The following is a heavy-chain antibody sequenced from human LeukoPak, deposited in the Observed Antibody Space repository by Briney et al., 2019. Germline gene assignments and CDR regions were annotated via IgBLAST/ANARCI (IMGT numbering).Heavy chain of an antibody. CDR3: ARFGSGWWYNDY. Sequence: SETLSLTCSVSGGSISNYYWSWIRQPPGKGLEWIGYIYNSGTTKYNPSLKSRVTISVDTSKNQLSLKLSSVTAADTAVYYCARFGSGWWYNDYWGQGTLVTVSS. CDR2: IYNSGTT. J-gene: IGHJ4*02. D-gene: IGHD6-19*01. CDR1: GGSISNYY. V-gene: IGHV4-59*01.